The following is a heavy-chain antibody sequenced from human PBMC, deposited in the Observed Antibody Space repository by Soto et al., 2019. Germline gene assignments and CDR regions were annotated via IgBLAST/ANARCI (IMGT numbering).Heavy chain of an antibody. Sequence: GGSLRLSCAASGFTFSSYAMHWVRQAPGKGLEYVSAISSNGGSTYYANSVKGRFTISRDNSKNTLYLQMGSLRAEDMAVYYCARDGVRGGPYYYYMDVWGKGTTVTVSS. CDR3: ARDGVRGGPYYYYMDV. D-gene: IGHD3-10*01. CDR1: GFTFSSYA. J-gene: IGHJ6*03. V-gene: IGHV3-64*01. CDR2: ISSNGGST.